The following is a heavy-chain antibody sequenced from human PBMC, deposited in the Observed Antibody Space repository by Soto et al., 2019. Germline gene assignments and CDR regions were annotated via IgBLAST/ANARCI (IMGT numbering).Heavy chain of an antibody. Sequence: GGSLRLSCAASGFTFSNAWMNWVRQAPGKGLEWVGRIKSKTDGGTTDYAAPVKGRFTISRDDSKNTLYLQMNSLKTEDTAVYYCTTDQWLEPPNWVYWGQGTLVTVSS. CDR3: TTDQWLEPPNWVY. CDR1: GFTFSNAW. V-gene: IGHV3-15*07. J-gene: IGHJ4*02. D-gene: IGHD1-1*01. CDR2: IKSKTDGGTT.